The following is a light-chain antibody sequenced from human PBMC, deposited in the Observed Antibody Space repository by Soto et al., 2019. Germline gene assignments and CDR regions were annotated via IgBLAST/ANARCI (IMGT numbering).Light chain of an antibody. V-gene: IGLV2-14*01. CDR3: SSDKSRSNVV. J-gene: IGLJ2*01. CDR2: DVS. Sequence: QSALTQPASVSGSPGQSITISCTGTSSDVGGYNYVSWYQQHPGKAPKLMIYDVSNRPSGVSNRFSGSKSGNTDSMTISGLQAADEADYYCSSDKSRSNVVFGGGTQLTVL. CDR1: SSDVGGYNY.